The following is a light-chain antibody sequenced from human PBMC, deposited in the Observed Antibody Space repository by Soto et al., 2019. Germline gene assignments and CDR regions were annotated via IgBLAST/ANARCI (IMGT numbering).Light chain of an antibody. Sequence: QSALTQAASVSGSPGQSITISCTGTSSDVGGYNYVSWYQQHPGKAPKLMIYDVSNRPSGVSNRFSGSKSGNTASLTISGLQAEDEADYYCSSYTSSSTPYVFGTGTKLIVL. CDR2: DVS. J-gene: IGLJ1*01. CDR1: SSDVGGYNY. V-gene: IGLV2-14*01. CDR3: SSYTSSSTPYV.